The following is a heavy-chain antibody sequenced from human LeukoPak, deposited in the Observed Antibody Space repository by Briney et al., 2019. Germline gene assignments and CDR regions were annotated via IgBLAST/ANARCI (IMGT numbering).Heavy chain of an antibody. CDR3: ARQKGDVYYYDSSGYPFDY. Sequence: PSETLSLTCTVAGGSISRYYWSWIRQPPGKGLEWIGYIYYSGSTNYNPSLKSRVTRSVDTSKNQFSLKLSSVTAADTAVYYCARQKGDVYYYDSSGYPFDYWGQGTLVTVSS. CDR1: GGSISRYY. J-gene: IGHJ4*02. CDR2: IYYSGST. D-gene: IGHD3-22*01. V-gene: IGHV4-59*08.